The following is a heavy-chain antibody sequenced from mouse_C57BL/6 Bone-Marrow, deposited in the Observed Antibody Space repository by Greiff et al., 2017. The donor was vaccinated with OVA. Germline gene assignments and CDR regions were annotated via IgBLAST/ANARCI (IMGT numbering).Heavy chain of an antibody. CDR2: INPNNGGT. CDR1: GYTFTDYY. V-gene: IGHV1-26*01. Sequence: EVQLQQSGPELVKPGASVKISCKASGYTFTDYYMNWVKQSHGKSLEWIGDINPNNGGTSYNQKFKGKATLTVDKSSSTAYMELRSLTSEDSAVYYCAPLLYRGLVDYWGQGTSVTVSS. J-gene: IGHJ4*01. D-gene: IGHD2-12*01. CDR3: APLLYRGLVDY.